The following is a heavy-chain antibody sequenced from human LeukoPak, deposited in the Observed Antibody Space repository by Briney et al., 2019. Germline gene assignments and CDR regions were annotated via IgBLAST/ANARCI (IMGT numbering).Heavy chain of an antibody. CDR2: MSSSGYPT. J-gene: IGHJ4*02. CDR3: ARVGIALTSPFDY. Sequence: GGSLRLSCLASGFTFSDYYMSWVRQAPGKGLEWISYMSSSGYPTYYAESVKGRFTISRDNAKNTLYLQMHNLRTDDTAVYFCARVGIALTSPFDYWGLGTLVAVSS. CDR1: GFTFSDYY. V-gene: IGHV3-11*01. D-gene: IGHD1-1*01.